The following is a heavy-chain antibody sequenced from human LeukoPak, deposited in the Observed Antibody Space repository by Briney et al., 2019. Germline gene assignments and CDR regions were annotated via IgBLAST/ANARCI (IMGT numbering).Heavy chain of an antibody. CDR2: INPNSGGP. D-gene: IGHD5-18*01. J-gene: IGHJ4*02. CDR3: VRGYSYGFYFDY. CDR1: GYSFTGYY. Sequence: ASVKVSCKTSGYSFTGYYIHWVRQAPGQGLEWMGRINPNSGGPNYGQKFQGTVTKTRDTSISTAYLELSNLRSDDTAAYYCVRGYSYGFYFDYWGQGSLVTVSS. V-gene: IGHV1-2*06.